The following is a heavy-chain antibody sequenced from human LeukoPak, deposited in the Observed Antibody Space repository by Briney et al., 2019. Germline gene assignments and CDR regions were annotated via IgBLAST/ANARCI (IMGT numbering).Heavy chain of an antibody. V-gene: IGHV3-30*04. Sequence: SLRLSCAASGFSFSNYAMHYARHAPGKALEWTAFISYDGSNQFYADSVKGRFTISRDNSKNTFYLQMNNPTPDDTAIYYCAREIDGFDIWGQGTVVIVSS. CDR1: GFSFSNYA. J-gene: IGHJ3*02. CDR3: AREIDGFDI. CDR2: ISYDGSNQ.